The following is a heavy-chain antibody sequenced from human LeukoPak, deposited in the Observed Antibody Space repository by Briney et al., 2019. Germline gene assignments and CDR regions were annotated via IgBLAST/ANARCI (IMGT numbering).Heavy chain of an antibody. D-gene: IGHD6-6*01. CDR2: IYWDDDK. CDR3: AHHKRGSSYYCDY. CDR1: GFSLRTRGVG. J-gene: IGHJ4*02. V-gene: IGHV2-5*02. Sequence: SGPTLVNPTHTLTLTCTFSGFSLRTRGVGVGWIRQPPGKALEWLALIYWDDDKSHSPPLKSRLTFTKGTSKHQVVLTMPIMDPVDTATYYCAHHKRGSSYYCDYWGQGTLVTVSS.